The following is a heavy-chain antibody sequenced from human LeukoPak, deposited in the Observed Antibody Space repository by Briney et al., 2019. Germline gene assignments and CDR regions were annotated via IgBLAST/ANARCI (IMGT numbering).Heavy chain of an antibody. J-gene: IGHJ5*02. V-gene: IGHV3-74*01. CDR2: INSDGSST. CDR3: AREQCLVSWFDP. D-gene: IGHD6-19*01. CDR1: GFTFSSYW. Sequence: GGSLRLSCAASGFTFSSYWMHWVRQAPGKGLVWVSRINSDGSSTSYADSVKGRFTISRDNAKNTLYLQMNSLRAEDTAVYYCAREQCLVSWFDPWGQGTLVTVSS.